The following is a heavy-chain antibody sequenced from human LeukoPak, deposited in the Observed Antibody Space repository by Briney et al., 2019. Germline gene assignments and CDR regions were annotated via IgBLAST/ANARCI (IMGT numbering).Heavy chain of an antibody. CDR1: GYTFTSYG. D-gene: IGHD2-2*01. J-gene: IGHJ3*02. CDR3: ARDSASCCGDSGDAFDI. CDR2: ISAYNGNT. V-gene: IGHV1-18*01. Sequence: ASVKVSCKASGYTFTSYGISWVRQAPGQGLEWMGWISAYNGNTNYAQKLQGRVTMTTDTSTSTAYIELRSLRSDDTAVYYCARDSASCCGDSGDAFDIWGQGTMVTVSS.